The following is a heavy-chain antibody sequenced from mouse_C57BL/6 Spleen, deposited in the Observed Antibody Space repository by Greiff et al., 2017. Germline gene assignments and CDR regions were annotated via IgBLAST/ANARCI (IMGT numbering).Heavy chain of an antibody. CDR2: ISSGGSYT. V-gene: IGHV5-6*01. CDR1: GFTFSSYG. D-gene: IGHD2-4*01. J-gene: IGHJ2*01. CDR3: ARHGTMKYFDY. Sequence: EVKLMESGGDLVKPGGSLKLSCAASGFTFSSYGMSWVRQTPDKRLEWVATISSGGSYTYYPDSVQGRFTISRDNAKNTLYLQMSSLKSEDTAMYYCARHGTMKYFDYWGQGTTLTVSS.